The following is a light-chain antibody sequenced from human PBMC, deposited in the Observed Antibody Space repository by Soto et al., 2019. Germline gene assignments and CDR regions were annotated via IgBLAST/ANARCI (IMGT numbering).Light chain of an antibody. J-gene: IGLJ1*01. Sequence: QSVLTQPPSASGSPGQSVTISCTGTSSDVGGYNYVSWYQQHPGKAPKLMIYEVTKRPSGVPDRFCGSKSGNTASLTISGLQAEDEADYYCSSYTSSSTYVFGTGTKVTVL. CDR3: SSYTSSSTYV. CDR1: SSDVGGYNY. CDR2: EVT. V-gene: IGLV2-8*01.